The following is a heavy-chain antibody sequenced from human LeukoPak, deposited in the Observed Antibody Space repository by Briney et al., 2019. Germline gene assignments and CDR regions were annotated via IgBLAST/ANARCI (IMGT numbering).Heavy chain of an antibody. Sequence: ASVKVSCKASGYTFTGYHMHWVRQAPGQGLEWMGWINPNSGGTNYAQKFQGRVTMTRDTSISTAYMELSRLRSDDTAVYYCARGLRFLEWLSVFGFDYWGQGTLVTVSS. CDR1: GYTFTGYH. V-gene: IGHV1-2*02. D-gene: IGHD3-3*01. CDR2: INPNSGGT. CDR3: ARGLRFLEWLSVFGFDY. J-gene: IGHJ4*02.